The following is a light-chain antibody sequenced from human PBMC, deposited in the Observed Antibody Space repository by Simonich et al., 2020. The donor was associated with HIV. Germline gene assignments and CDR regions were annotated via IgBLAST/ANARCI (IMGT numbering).Light chain of an antibody. J-gene: IGKJ1*01. CDR1: QSVSSN. Sequence: EIVMTQSPATLSVSPGERATLPCRASQSVSSNLAWYEQKPGQAPRLLIYGASTRATGIPARFSGSGSGTDFTLTISSLEPEDFAVYYCQQYNNWPPWTFGQGTKVEIK. V-gene: IGKV3-15*01. CDR2: GAS. CDR3: QQYNNWPPWT.